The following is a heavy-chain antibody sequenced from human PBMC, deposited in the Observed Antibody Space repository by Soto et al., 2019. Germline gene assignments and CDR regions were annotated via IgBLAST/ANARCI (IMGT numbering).Heavy chain of an antibody. CDR2: ISYDGSNK. Sequence: QVQLVESGGGVVQPGRSLRLSCAASGFTFSSYGMHWVRQAPGKGLEWVAVISYDGSNKYYGDSVKGRFTISRDNAKNTLILQMNRLRAEDTAVYSCAKDPFPFLEWLRGVHFLDFWGQGTLVTVSS. D-gene: IGHD3-3*02. J-gene: IGHJ4*02. CDR3: AKDPFPFLEWLRGVHFLDF. CDR1: GFTFSSYG. V-gene: IGHV3-30*18.